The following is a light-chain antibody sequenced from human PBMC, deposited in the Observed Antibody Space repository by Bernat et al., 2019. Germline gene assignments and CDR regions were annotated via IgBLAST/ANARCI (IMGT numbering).Light chain of an antibody. CDR3: SSYVGSYNYV. Sequence: QSALTQPPTASGSPGQSVTISCTGSSRDIGGYRYVSWFQQHPGKAPSLIIYEVSKRPSGVPDRFSASKSGSTPSLTISGLRAEDEADYFCSSYVGSYNYVFGTGTKVVVL. CDR1: SRDIGGYRY. CDR2: EVS. J-gene: IGLJ1*01. V-gene: IGLV2-8*01.